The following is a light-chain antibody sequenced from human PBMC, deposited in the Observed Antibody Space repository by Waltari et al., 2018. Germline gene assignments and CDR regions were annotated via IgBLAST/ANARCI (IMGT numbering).Light chain of an antibody. CDR3: QQGNSDPPR. CDR1: QGISSY. Sequence: DIQMSQSPSSLSASVGDRVTITCRASQGISSYLNWYQQKPGKAPKLLIYFANSLASGVPSRFSGSGSGTEFTLTISSLQPEDFATYYCQQGNSDPPRFGPGTKVEIK. CDR2: FAN. J-gene: IGKJ2*03. V-gene: IGKV1-39*01.